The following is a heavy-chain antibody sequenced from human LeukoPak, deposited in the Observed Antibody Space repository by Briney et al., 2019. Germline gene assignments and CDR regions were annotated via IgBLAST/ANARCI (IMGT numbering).Heavy chain of an antibody. J-gene: IGHJ4*02. Sequence: GRSLRLSCAASGFTFSSYAMHWVRQAPGKGLEWVAVISYDGSYKYYADSVKGRFTISRDNSKSTLYLQMNSLGAEDTAVYYCARDYGNYQYYFDYWGQGTLVTVSS. CDR3: ARDYGNYQYYFDY. CDR1: GFTFSSYA. D-gene: IGHD1-7*01. V-gene: IGHV3-30-3*01. CDR2: ISYDGSYK.